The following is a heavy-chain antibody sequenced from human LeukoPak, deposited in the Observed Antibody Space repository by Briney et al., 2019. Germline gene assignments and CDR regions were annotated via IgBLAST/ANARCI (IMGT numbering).Heavy chain of an antibody. Sequence: GGSLRLSCAASGFTLRSYWMSWVRQAPGKGLEWVANIKQDGSEKYYVDSVKGRFTISRDNAKNSLYLQMNSLRAEDTAVYYCARAKFDSSRYYYRGFDIWGQGTMVTVSS. D-gene: IGHD3-22*01. J-gene: IGHJ3*02. CDR2: IKQDGSEK. CDR3: ARAKFDSSRYYYRGFDI. V-gene: IGHV3-7*04. CDR1: GFTLRSYW.